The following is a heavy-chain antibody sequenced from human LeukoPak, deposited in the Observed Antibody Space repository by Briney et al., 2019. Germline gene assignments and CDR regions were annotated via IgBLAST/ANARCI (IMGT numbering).Heavy chain of an antibody. CDR1: GFTFSSYA. D-gene: IGHD6-13*01. Sequence: GGSLRLSCAASGFTFSSYAMSWVRQAPGKGLVWVSRIHSDGSSTSYADSVKGRFTISRDNAKNTLYLQMNSLRAEDTAVYYCAREGRTGYSSSWPHAFDIWGQGTKVTVSS. CDR3: AREGRTGYSSSWPHAFDI. J-gene: IGHJ3*02. CDR2: IHSDGSST. V-gene: IGHV3-74*01.